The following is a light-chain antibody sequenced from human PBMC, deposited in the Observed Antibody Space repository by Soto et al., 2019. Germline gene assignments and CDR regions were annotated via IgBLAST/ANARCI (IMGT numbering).Light chain of an antibody. CDR3: QQNNSWLQT. Sequence: EIVMTQSPAALSVSPGERATLSCRASQNVDSKLAWYQHKPGQAPRLLIYGVSTRVTGIPIRFIGSGSGTEFTLTINSLQSEDFAVYYCQQNNSWLQTFGEGTKGEMK. CDR2: GVS. CDR1: QNVDSK. J-gene: IGKJ1*01. V-gene: IGKV3-15*01.